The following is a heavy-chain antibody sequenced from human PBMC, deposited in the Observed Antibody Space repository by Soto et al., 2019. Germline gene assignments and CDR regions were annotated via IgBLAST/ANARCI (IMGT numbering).Heavy chain of an antibody. V-gene: IGHV1-69*06. D-gene: IGHD3-22*01. CDR1: GGTFSSYA. J-gene: IGHJ4*02. CDR2: IIPIFGTA. Sequence: ASVKVSCKASGGTFSSYAISWVRQAPGQGLEWMGGIIPIFGTANYAQKFQGRVTITADKSTSTAYMELSSLRSEDTAVYYCASSYYYDSSGPEWGYWGQGTLVTVSS. CDR3: ASSYYYDSSGPEWGY.